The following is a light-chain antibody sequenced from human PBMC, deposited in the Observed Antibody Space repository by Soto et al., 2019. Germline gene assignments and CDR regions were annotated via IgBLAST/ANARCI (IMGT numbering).Light chain of an antibody. V-gene: IGKV1-39*01. CDR3: PQSYSSWAT. CDR2: GAS. J-gene: IGKJ4*01. Sequence: DIQMTQSPSSLSASVGDTITITCRARQSIGHFLNWYQLKPGKVPKLLIYGASTLNTGVPSRFSGRGTGESFNLYLRSLQSEGSASYCCPQSYSSWATFGGGTKVDIK. CDR1: QSIGHF.